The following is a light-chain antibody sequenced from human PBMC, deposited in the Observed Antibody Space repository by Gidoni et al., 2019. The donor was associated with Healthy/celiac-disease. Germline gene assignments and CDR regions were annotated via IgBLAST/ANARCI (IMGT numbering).Light chain of an antibody. CDR1: NIGSKG. CDR3: QVWDSSSDHVV. J-gene: IGLJ2*01. CDR2: YDS. Sequence: SYVLTQPPSVSVAPGKTARITCGGNNIGSKGVHWYQQKPGQAPVLVIYYDSDRPSGIPERFSVSNSGNTATLTISRVEAGDEADYYCQVWDSSSDHVVFGGGTKLTVL. V-gene: IGLV3-21*04.